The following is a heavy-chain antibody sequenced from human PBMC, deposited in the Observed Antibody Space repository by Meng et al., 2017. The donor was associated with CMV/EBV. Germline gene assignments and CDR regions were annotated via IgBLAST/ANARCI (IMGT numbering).Heavy chain of an antibody. J-gene: IGHJ4*02. CDR3: AREDYYDSSGYYPFDY. D-gene: IGHD3-22*01. CDR2: IVVGSGNT. V-gene: IGHV1-58*01. CDR1: GFTFTSSA. Sequence: SVKVSCKASGFTFTSSAVQWVRQARGQRLEWIGWIVVGSGNTNYAQKFQERVTITRDTSTSTAYMELRSLRSDDTAVYYCAREDYYDSSGYYPFDYWGQGTLVTVSS.